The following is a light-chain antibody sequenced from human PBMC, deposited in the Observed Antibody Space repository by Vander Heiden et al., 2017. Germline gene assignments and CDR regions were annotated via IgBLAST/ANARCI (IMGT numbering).Light chain of an antibody. CDR1: RSVSSRF. V-gene: IGKV3-20*01. J-gene: IGKJ1*01. Sequence: EVVLTQSPGTLSLSPGERATLSCRASRSVSSRFLAWYQQKPGHAPRLLVYDVSTRATGIPDRFSGSGSGTDFTLTIRRLDPEDSAVYYCQQYASSRTFGQGTKVEI. CDR3: QQYASSRT. CDR2: DVS.